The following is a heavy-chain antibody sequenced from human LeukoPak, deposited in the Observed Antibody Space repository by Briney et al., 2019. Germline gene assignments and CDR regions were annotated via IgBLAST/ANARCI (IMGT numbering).Heavy chain of an antibody. J-gene: IGHJ5*02. V-gene: IGHV4-34*01. CDR2: INHSGST. CDR1: GGSFSGYY. Sequence: SETLSLTCAVYGGSFSGYYWSWIRQPPGKGLEWIGEINHSGSTNYNPSLKSRVTISVHTSKNQFSLKLSSVTAADTAVYYCANQYQLLSGGWFDPWGQGTLVTVPS. D-gene: IGHD2-2*01. CDR3: ANQYQLLSGGWFDP.